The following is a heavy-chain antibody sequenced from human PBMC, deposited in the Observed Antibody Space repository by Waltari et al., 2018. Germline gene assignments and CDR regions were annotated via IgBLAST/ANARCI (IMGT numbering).Heavy chain of an antibody. V-gene: IGHV3-33*01. CDR3: ARAYDYVWGSPWDYYYYGMDV. J-gene: IGHJ6*02. CDR2: IWYDGSNK. Sequence: QVQLVESGGGVVQPGRSLRLSCAASGFTFSSYGMHWVRQAPGKGLEWVAVIWYDGSNKYYADSVKGRFTSSRDNSKNTLYLQMNSLRAEDTAVYYCARAYDYVWGSPWDYYYYGMDVWGQGTTVTVSS. CDR1: GFTFSSYG. D-gene: IGHD3-16*01.